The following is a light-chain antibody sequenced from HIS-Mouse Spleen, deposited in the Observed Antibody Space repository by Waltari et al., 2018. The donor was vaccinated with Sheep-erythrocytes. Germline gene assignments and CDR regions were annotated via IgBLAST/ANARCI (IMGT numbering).Light chain of an antibody. CDR1: QSVSSY. Sequence: EIVLTQSPATLSLSPGERATLSCRASQSVSSYLAWYQQKPGQAPRLLIYDASNRATGIPARCSGSGSGTDFTLTISSLEPEDFATYYCQQANSFPITFGQGTRLEIK. V-gene: IGKV3-11*01. CDR2: DAS. CDR3: QQANSFPIT. J-gene: IGKJ5*01.